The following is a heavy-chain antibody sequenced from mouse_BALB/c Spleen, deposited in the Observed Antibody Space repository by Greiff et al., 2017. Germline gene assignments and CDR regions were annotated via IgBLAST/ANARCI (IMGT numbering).Heavy chain of an antibody. CDR3: ARRGNLYYPFAY. D-gene: IGHD2-1*01. CDR1: GYTFTEYT. Sequence: EVHLVESGPELVKPGASVKISCKTSGYTFTEYTMHWVKQSHGKSLEWIGGINPNNGGTSYNQKFKGKATLTVDKSSSTAYMELRSLTSEDSAVYYCARRGNLYYPFAYWGQGTLVTVSA. CDR2: INPNNGGT. V-gene: IGHV1-18*01. J-gene: IGHJ3*01.